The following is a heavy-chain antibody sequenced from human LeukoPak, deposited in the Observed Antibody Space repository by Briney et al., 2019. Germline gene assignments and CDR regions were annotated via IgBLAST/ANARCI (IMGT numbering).Heavy chain of an antibody. V-gene: IGHV5-51*01. CDR1: GSTFTNHW. CDR3: ARQGRQRLVVVGETYFDY. Sequence: GESLKISCKGSGSTFTNHWIGWVRQLHGKGLEWMGIIYPSDSDTRYSPSFQGQVTISADKSISTAYLQWSSLKASDTAMYYCARQGRQRLVVVGETYFDYWGQRTLVTVSS. CDR2: IYPSDSDT. D-gene: IGHD6-19*01. J-gene: IGHJ4*02.